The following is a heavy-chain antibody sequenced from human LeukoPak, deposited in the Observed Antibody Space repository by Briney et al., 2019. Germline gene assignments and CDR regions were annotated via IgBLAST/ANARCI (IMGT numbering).Heavy chain of an antibody. D-gene: IGHD3-22*01. Sequence: SETLSLTCTVSGGSISSSSYYWGWIRQPPGKGLEWIGSIYYSGSTFYNPSLKSRVTISVDTSKNQFSLKLSSVTAADTAVYYCARHLDSSGYYYGTNDYWDQGTLVTVSS. CDR2: IYYSGST. V-gene: IGHV4-39*01. CDR3: ARHLDSSGYYYGTNDY. CDR1: GGSISSSSYY. J-gene: IGHJ4*02.